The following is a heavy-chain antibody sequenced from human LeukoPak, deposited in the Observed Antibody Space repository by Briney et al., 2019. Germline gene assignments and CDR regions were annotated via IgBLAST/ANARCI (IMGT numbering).Heavy chain of an antibody. CDR1: GFTFSSYA. D-gene: IGHD3-3*01. CDR2: ISGSGGST. Sequence: GGSLRLSCAASGFTFSSYAMSWVRQAPGKGLEWVSAISGSGGSTYYADSVKGRFIISRDNSKNTLYLQMNRLRAEDTAVYYCAKITIFGVVSGTELDYWGQGTLVTVSS. CDR3: AKITIFGVVSGTELDY. V-gene: IGHV3-23*01. J-gene: IGHJ4*02.